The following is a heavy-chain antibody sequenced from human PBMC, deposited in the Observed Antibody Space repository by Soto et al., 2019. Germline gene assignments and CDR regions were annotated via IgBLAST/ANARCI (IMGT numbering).Heavy chain of an antibody. V-gene: IGHV4-39*01. J-gene: IGHJ4*02. CDR2: IYYSGST. D-gene: IGHD2-8*01. CDR1: GGSISSSSYY. Sequence: QLQLQESGPGLVKPSETLSLTCTVSGGSISSSSYYWGWIRQPPGKGLEWIGSIYYSGSTYYNPSLKRRVTISVDTSKNQFSLKLSSVTAADTAVYYCARQDIVLMVYAINGGDFDYWGQGTLVTVSS. CDR3: ARQDIVLMVYAINGGDFDY.